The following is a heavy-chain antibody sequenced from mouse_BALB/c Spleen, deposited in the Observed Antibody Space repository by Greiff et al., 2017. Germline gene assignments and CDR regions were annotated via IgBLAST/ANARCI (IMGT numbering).Heavy chain of an antibody. Sequence: QVQLQQSGPELVKPGASVKISCKASGYAFSSSWMNWVKQRPGQGLEWIGRIYPGDGDTNYNGKFKGKATLTADKSSSTAYMQLSSLTSVDSAVYFCAREGDYDGYYAMDYWGQGTSVTVSS. CDR1: GYAFSSSW. J-gene: IGHJ4*01. D-gene: IGHD2-3*01. V-gene: IGHV1-82*01. CDR3: AREGDYDGYYAMDY. CDR2: IYPGDGDT.